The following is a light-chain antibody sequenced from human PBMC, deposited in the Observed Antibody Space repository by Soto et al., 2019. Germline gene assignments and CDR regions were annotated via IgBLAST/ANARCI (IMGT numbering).Light chain of an antibody. CDR1: GSDVGAYNY. V-gene: IGLV2-14*01. CDR2: EAN. CDR3: SSYTTNSTLI. J-gene: IGLJ2*01. Sequence: QSVLTQPASVSGSPGQWVTISCTGTGSDVGAYNYVSWYQQFPGKAPKLMIYEANIRPSGVSTRFSGSKSANTASLTISGLQAGDEADYYCSSYTTNSTLIFGGGTKVTVL.